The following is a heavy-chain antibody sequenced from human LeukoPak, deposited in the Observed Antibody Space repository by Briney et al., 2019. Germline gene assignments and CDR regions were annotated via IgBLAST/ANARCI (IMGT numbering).Heavy chain of an antibody. CDR3: ARDLFWSGHAFDI. D-gene: IGHD3-3*01. J-gene: IGHJ3*02. CDR2: IEQDGTEK. CDR1: GFTFSSFW. V-gene: IGHV3-7*01. Sequence: GGSLRLSCAASGFTFSSFWMSWVRQAPGKGLEWVASIEQDGTEKRYVVSVKGQFTISRDNAKNSLYLQMNSLRAEDTAVYYCARDLFWSGHAFDIWGQGTMVTVSS.